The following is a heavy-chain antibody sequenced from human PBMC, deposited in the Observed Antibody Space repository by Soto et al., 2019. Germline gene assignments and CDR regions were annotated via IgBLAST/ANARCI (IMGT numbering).Heavy chain of an antibody. D-gene: IGHD3-3*01. CDR3: AGARFLIGAFRSNLYFFGY. CDR1: GGTFRTDA. J-gene: IGHJ4*02. V-gene: IGHV1-69*13. CDR2: IIPMLRTA. Sequence: SVKVSCKASGGTFRTDAFSWVRQAPGQGLEWMGGIIPMLRTANYTQKFQGRVTITADDSTSTAYMELSGLRFEDTAVYYCAGARFLIGAFRSNLYFFGYWGQETLVTVSS.